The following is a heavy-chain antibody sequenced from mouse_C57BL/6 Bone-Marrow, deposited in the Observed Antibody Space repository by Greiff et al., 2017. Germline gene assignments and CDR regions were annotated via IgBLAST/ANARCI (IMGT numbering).Heavy chain of an antibody. Sequence: EVMLVESGGGLVQPGGSLKLSCAASGFTFSDYYMYWVRQTPEKRLEWVAYISNGGGSTYYPDTVKGRFTISRDNAKNTLYLQMSRLKSEDTAMYYCARRGYGYWFDYWGQGTTLTVSS. D-gene: IGHD2-2*01. CDR3: ARRGYGYWFDY. CDR1: GFTFSDYY. CDR2: ISNGGGST. V-gene: IGHV5-12*01. J-gene: IGHJ2*01.